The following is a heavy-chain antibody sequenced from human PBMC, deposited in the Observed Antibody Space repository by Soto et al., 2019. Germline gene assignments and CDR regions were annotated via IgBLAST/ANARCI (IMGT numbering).Heavy chain of an antibody. Sequence: SVKVSCKASGGTFSSYAISWVRQAPGQGLEWMGGIIPIFGTANYAQKFQGRVTITADESTSTAYMELSSLRSEDTAVYYCARGKAYCGGDCYSPRDTYYYYGMDVWGQGTTVTVSS. D-gene: IGHD2-21*02. CDR2: IIPIFGTA. CDR3: ARGKAYCGGDCYSPRDTYYYYGMDV. V-gene: IGHV1-69*13. J-gene: IGHJ6*02. CDR1: GGTFSSYA.